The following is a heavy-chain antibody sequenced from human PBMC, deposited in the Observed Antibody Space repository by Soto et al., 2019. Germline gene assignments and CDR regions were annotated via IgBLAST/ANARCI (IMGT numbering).Heavy chain of an antibody. J-gene: IGHJ4*02. CDR3: ARDPYYYDTSGYSY. CDR2: ISPSSSYI. V-gene: IGHV3-21*01. CDR1: GFTFSSLS. Sequence: EVQLVESGGGLVKPGGSLRLSCAASGFTFSSLSMHWVRQAPGKGLEWVSSISPSSSYIYYADSVRGRFTISRDNAKNSLYLQMNSLRAEDTAVYYCARDPYYYDTSGYSYWGQGTLVTVSS. D-gene: IGHD3-22*01.